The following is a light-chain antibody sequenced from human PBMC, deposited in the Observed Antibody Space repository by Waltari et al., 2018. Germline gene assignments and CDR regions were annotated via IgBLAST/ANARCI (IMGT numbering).Light chain of an antibody. Sequence: VLTQSPGTLSLSPGEKATLSCRASQSISKYLVWYQQRPGHDPRLLIYAASTRATGVPDRFSGSGYGTDFTLTISRLEPEDFAVYYCQNHERLPAAFGQGTKVEIK. CDR3: QNHERLPAA. CDR1: QSISKY. J-gene: IGKJ1*01. V-gene: IGKV3-20*01. CDR2: AAS.